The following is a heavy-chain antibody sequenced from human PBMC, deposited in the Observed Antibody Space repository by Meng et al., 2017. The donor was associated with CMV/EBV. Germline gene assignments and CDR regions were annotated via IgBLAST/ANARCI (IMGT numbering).Heavy chain of an antibody. V-gene: IGHV4-4*07. D-gene: IGHD4-17*01. CDR3: ARGPEVDYGDYVGLNY. J-gene: IGHJ4*02. Sequence: HVQLQESVPGPVKPSQSLSLTCTVSGGSISSYYWSWIRQPAGKGLEWIGRIYTGGSTNYNSSLKSRVTMSVDTSKNQFSLKLSSVTAADTAVYYCARGPEVDYGDYVGLNYWGQGTLVTVSS. CDR2: IYTGGST. CDR1: GGSISSYY.